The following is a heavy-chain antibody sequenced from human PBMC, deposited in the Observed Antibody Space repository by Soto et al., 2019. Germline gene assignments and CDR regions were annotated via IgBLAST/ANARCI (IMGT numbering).Heavy chain of an antibody. J-gene: IGHJ4*02. CDR2: IYWDDDK. D-gene: IGHD2-21*02. CDR3: LRGSRGGNSAYFDY. V-gene: IGHV2-5*02. Sequence: QITLKESGPTLVKPTQNLTLTCTFSGFSLSSSDVGVGWIRQPPGKALEWLALIYWDDDKRYSPSLKSRLTITKETSRNQVVLTVTNLDPVDKAKYYYLRGSRGGNSAYFDYGGQGTLVTVCS. CDR1: GFSLSSSDVG.